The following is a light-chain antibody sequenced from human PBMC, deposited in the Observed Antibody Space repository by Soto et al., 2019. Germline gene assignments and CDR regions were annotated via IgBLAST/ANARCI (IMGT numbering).Light chain of an antibody. CDR1: SSDVGDHSS. CDR2: EVS. CDR3: SSYTGNNTLYV. V-gene: IGLV2-14*01. J-gene: IGLJ1*01. Sequence: QSVLTQPASVSGSPGQSITISCTATSSDVGDHSSVSWYQQHPGKAPKLIIYEVSNRPSGLSNRFSGSKSGNTASLTISGLQAEDEADYYCSSYTGNNTLYVFGHGTKV.